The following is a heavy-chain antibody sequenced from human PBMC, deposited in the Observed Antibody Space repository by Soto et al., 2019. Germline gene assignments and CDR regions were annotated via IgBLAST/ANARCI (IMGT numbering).Heavy chain of an antibody. CDR3: ARAPPNRPGITYYDFWSGYSPNPY. J-gene: IGHJ4*02. D-gene: IGHD3-3*01. CDR2: IGAYSGNT. CDR1: GYSFTNYA. V-gene: IGHV1-18*01. Sequence: ASVKVSCKTCGYSFTNYAITWVRQAPGQGLEWMGWIGAYSGNTKYPQNIQGRVTMTTDTSTSTAYMELRSQRSDDTAVYFCARAPPNRPGITYYDFWSGYSPNPYWGQGTLVTVSS.